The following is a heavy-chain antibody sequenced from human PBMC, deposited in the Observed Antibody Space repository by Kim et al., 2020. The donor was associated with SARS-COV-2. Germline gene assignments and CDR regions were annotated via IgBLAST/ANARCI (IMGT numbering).Heavy chain of an antibody. V-gene: IGHV3-23*01. Sequence: GGSLRLSCAASGFTFSSYAMSWVRQAPGKGLEWVSAISGSGGSTYYADSVKGRFTISRDNSKNTLYLQMNSLRAEDTAVYYCAKDPERYDFWSGNPVRWFDPWGQGTLVTVSS. J-gene: IGHJ5*02. D-gene: IGHD3-3*01. CDR2: ISGSGGST. CDR3: AKDPERYDFWSGNPVRWFDP. CDR1: GFTFSSYA.